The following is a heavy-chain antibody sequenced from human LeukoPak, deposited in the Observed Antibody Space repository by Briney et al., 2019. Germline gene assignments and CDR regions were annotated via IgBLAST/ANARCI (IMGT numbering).Heavy chain of an antibody. D-gene: IGHD2-2*01. CDR3: ARERDCSSTSCYPDY. CDR1: GYTFTGYY. Sequence: ASVKVSCKASGYTFTGYYMHWVRQAPGQGLEWMGWINPNSGGTNYAQKFQGRVTMTRDTSISTAYMELSRLRSDDTAVYYCARERDCSSTSCYPDYWGQGTLVTVSS. V-gene: IGHV1-2*02. J-gene: IGHJ4*02. CDR2: INPNSGGT.